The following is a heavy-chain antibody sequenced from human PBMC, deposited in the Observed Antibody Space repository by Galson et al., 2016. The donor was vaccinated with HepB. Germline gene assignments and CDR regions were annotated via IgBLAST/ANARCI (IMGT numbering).Heavy chain of an antibody. D-gene: IGHD4-23*01. J-gene: IGHJ4*02. CDR2: VSYDGVTI. Sequence: SLRLSCAASGFSFPHYGMNWVRQAPGKGLEWVSYVSYDGVTIYYADSVQGRLIISRDNAEDSLYLQMNSLRAEDTSVYYCVRGRGNGNVFEYWGQGTLVTVSS. CDR1: GFSFPHYG. CDR3: VRGRGNGNVFEY. V-gene: IGHV3-48*01.